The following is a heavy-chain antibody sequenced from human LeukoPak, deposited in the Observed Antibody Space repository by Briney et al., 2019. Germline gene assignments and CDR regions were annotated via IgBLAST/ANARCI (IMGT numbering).Heavy chain of an antibody. J-gene: IGHJ4*02. CDR1: GFTFSSYS. V-gene: IGHV3-21*01. Sequence: GGSLRLSCAASGFTFSSYSMNWVRQAPGKGLEWVSSISSSSSYIYYTDSVKGRFTISRDNAKNSLYLQMNSLRAEGTAVYYCARVNQLLLDYWGQGTLVTVSS. CDR2: ISSSSSYI. D-gene: IGHD2-2*01. CDR3: ARVNQLLLDY.